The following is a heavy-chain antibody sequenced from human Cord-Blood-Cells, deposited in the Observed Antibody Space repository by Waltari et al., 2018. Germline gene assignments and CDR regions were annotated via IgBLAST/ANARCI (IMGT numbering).Heavy chain of an antibody. V-gene: IGHV3-23*01. J-gene: IGHJ6*03. CDR2: ISGSGGST. CDR1: GFTFSSYA. Sequence: EVQLLESGGGLVQPGGSLRLSCAASGFTFSSYAMSWVRQAPGQGLEWGSAISGSGGSTYYADSVKGRFTISRDNSKNTLYLQMNSLRAEDTAVYYCAKGGYNWNYYYYYYMDVWGKGTTVTVSS. CDR3: AKGGYNWNYYYYYYMDV. D-gene: IGHD1-20*01.